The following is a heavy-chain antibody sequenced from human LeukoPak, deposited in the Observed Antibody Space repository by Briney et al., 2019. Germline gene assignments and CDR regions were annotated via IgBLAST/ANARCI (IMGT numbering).Heavy chain of an antibody. Sequence: SQTLSLTCTVSGGSISSGSYYWSWIRQPAGKGLEWIGRIYTSGSTNYNPSLKSRVTISVDTSKNQFSLKLSSVTAADTAVYYCARGWEMATSTFDYWGQGTLVTVSS. V-gene: IGHV4-61*02. CDR3: ARGWEMATSTFDY. J-gene: IGHJ4*02. D-gene: IGHD5-24*01. CDR1: GGSISSGSYY. CDR2: IYTSGST.